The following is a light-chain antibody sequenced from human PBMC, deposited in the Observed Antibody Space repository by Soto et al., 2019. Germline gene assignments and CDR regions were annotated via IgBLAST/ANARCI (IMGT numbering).Light chain of an antibody. Sequence: EIVLTQSPDTLSLSPGESATLSCGASQNVNSRFLAWYQQKPGQAPRLLVYGASNRATGIPDRFSGSGSGTDFTLTISRLEPEAFAGFYCQQYDDSITFGQGTRLEIE. J-gene: IGKJ5*01. CDR2: GAS. CDR1: QNVNSRF. CDR3: QQYDDSIT. V-gene: IGKV3-20*01.